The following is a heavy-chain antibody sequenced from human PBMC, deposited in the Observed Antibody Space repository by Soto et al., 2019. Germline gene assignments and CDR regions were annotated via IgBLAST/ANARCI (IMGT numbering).Heavy chain of an antibody. CDR1: GYSFTSYW. D-gene: IGHD3-10*01. CDR3: ARHSYGSGTYSYYYYMAV. Sequence: PGESLKISCKGSGYSFTSYWIGWVRQMPGKGLEWMGIIYPGDSDTRYSPSFQGQVTISADKSISTAYLQWSSLKASDTAMYYCARHSYGSGTYSYYYYMAVWGKGTTVTVSS. J-gene: IGHJ6*03. V-gene: IGHV5-51*01. CDR2: IYPGDSDT.